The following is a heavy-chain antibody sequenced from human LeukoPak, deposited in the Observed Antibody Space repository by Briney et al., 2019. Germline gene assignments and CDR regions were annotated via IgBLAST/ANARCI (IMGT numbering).Heavy chain of an antibody. CDR3: ARQADIVVVPAAMFDP. J-gene: IGHJ5*02. CDR1: GGSISSSSYY. CDR2: IYYSGST. Sequence: PSETLSLTCTVSGGSISSSSYYWGWIRQPPGTGLEWIGSIYYSGSTYYNPSLKSRVTISVDTSKNQFSLKLSSVTAADTAVYYCARQADIVVVPAAMFDPWGQGTLVTVSS. V-gene: IGHV4-39*01. D-gene: IGHD2-2*01.